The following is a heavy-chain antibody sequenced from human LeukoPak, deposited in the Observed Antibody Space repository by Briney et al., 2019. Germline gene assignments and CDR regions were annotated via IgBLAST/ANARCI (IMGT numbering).Heavy chain of an antibody. Sequence: SETLSLTCAVYGGSFSGYYWSWIRQPPGKGLEWIGEINHSGSTNYNPSLKSRVTISVDTSKNQFSLKLSSVTAADTAVYYCARGRLIYYYYYMDAWGKGTTVTVSS. J-gene: IGHJ6*03. V-gene: IGHV4-34*01. CDR2: INHSGST. CDR3: ARGRLIYYYYYMDA. CDR1: GGSFSGYY. D-gene: IGHD3-22*01.